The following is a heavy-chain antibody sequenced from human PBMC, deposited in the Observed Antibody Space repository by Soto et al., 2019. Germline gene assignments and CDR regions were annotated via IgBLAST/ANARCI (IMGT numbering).Heavy chain of an antibody. J-gene: IGHJ6*02. D-gene: IGHD6-19*01. CDR1: RVAFSKFI. Sequence: RASVKVSCKASRVAFSKFIVTWVRQAPGLGLGWVGGIIPIFGTANYAQKFQGRVTITADESTSTSYMEVNNLRSEDTAVYYCAKVRYSSPMGYYYGMDVWGQGTTVTVSS. CDR3: AKVRYSSPMGYYYGMDV. CDR2: IIPIFGTA. V-gene: IGHV1-69*13.